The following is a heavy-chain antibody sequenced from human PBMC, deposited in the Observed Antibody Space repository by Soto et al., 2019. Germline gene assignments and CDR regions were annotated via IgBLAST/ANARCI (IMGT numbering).Heavy chain of an antibody. CDR2: INHSGST. Sequence: PSETLSLTCAVYDGSFSGYYWSWIRQPPGKGLEWIGEINHSGSTNYNPSLKSRVTISVDTSKNQFSLKLSSVTAADTAVYYCARGGPTTVTYFDYWGQGTLVTVSS. CDR1: DGSFSGYY. V-gene: IGHV4-34*01. CDR3: ARGGPTTVTYFDY. D-gene: IGHD4-17*01. J-gene: IGHJ4*02.